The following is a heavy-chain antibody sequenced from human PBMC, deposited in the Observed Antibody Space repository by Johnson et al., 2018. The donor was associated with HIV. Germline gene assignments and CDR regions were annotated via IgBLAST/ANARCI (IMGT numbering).Heavy chain of an antibody. D-gene: IGHD3-10*01. V-gene: IGHV3-30*02. CDR1: GFTFSSYG. CDR3: ASSCFGELSYAFDI. J-gene: IGHJ3*02. CDR2: TRFDGSKK. Sequence: QVQLVESGGGVVQPGGSLRLSCAASGFTFSSYGMHWVRQTPGKGLEWVAFTRFDGSKKYYADSVKGRFTISRDNAKNSLYLQMNSLRAEDTAVYYCASSCFGELSYAFDIWGQGTMVTVSS.